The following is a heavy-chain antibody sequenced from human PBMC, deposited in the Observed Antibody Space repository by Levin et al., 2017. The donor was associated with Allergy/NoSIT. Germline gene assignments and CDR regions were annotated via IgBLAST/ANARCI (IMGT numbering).Heavy chain of an antibody. CDR2: IKSKTDGGTT. J-gene: IGHJ4*02. D-gene: IGHD6-13*01. CDR3: TTYSSSWYYFDY. Sequence: PGGSLRLSCAASGITFSNAWMSWARQAPGKGLEWVGRIKSKTDGGTTEYAAPVKGRFTISRDDSKNTLYLQMNSLKTEDTAVYFCTTYSSSWYYFDYWGQGTLVTVS. CDR1: GITFSNAW. V-gene: IGHV3-15*01.